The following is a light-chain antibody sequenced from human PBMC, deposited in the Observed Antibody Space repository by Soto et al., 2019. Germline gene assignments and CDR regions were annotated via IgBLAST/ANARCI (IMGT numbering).Light chain of an antibody. Sequence: ALTQPASVSGSPGQSITISCTGTSSDVGGYNYVSWYQQHPGKAPKLMIYDVSNRPSGVSNRFSGSKSGNTASLTISGLQAEDEADYYCSSYTSSSIYVFGTGTKVTVL. J-gene: IGLJ1*01. CDR2: DVS. V-gene: IGLV2-14*01. CDR3: SSYTSSSIYV. CDR1: SSDVGGYNY.